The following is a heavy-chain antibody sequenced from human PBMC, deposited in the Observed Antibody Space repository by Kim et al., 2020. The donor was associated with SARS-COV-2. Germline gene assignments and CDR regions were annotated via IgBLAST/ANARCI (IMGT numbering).Heavy chain of an antibody. J-gene: IGHJ4*02. CDR3: AIRPPSTIPRYSSSSGRDY. CDR2: ISSSGSTI. V-gene: IGHV3-48*03. CDR1: GFTFSSYE. Sequence: GGSLRLSCAASGFTFSSYEMNWVRQAPGKGLEWVSYISSSGSTIYYADSVKGRFTISRDNAKNSLYLQMNSLRAEDTAVYYCAIRPPSTIPRYSSSSGRDYWGQGTLVTVSS. D-gene: IGHD6-6*01.